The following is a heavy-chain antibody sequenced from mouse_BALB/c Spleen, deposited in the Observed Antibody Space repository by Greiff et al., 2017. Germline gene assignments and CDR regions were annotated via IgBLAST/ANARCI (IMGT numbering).Heavy chain of an antibody. D-gene: IGHD1-1*01. J-gene: IGHJ4*01. CDR3: TRPITTVVANYAIDY. Sequence: LQQPGSELVRPGASVKLSCKASGYTFTSYWMHWVKQRPGQGLMWIGNIYPGSGSTNYDEKFKSKATLTADTSSSTAYMQLSSLTSEDSAVYYCTRPITTVVANYAIDYWGQGTSVTVSS. V-gene: IGHV1S22*01. CDR2: IYPGSGST. CDR1: GYTFTSYW.